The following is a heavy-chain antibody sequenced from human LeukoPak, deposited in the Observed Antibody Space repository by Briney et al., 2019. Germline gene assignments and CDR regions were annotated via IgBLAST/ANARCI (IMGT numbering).Heavy chain of an antibody. CDR1: GGSISSYY. CDR2: IYYSGST. J-gene: IGHJ4*02. D-gene: IGHD2-15*01. CDR3: ARDKCSGGSCYEDY. V-gene: IGHV4-59*01. Sequence: PSETLSLTCTVSGGSISSYYWSWIRQPPGKGLEWIGYIYYSGSTNYNPSLKSRVTISVDTSKNQFSLKLSSVTAADTAVYYCARDKCSGGSCYEDYWGQGTLVTVSS.